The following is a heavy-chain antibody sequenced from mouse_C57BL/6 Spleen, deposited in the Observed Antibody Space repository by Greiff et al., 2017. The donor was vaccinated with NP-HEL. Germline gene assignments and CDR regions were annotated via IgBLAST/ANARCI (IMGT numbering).Heavy chain of an antibody. CDR1: GYTFTSYW. CDR2: IHPNSGST. V-gene: IGHV1-64*01. CDR3: ARYGVLRSFDY. J-gene: IGHJ2*01. D-gene: IGHD1-1*01. Sequence: QVQLQQPGAELVKPGASVKLSCKASGYTFTSYWMHWVKQRPGQGLEWIGMIHPNSGSTNYNEKFKSKATLTVDKSSSTAYMQLSSLTSEDSAVYYCARYGVLRSFDYWGQGTTLTVSS.